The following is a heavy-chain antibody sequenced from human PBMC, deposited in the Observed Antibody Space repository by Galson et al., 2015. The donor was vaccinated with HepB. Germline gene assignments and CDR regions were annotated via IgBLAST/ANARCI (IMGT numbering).Heavy chain of an antibody. CDR3: ARDVKTGYDYYYYGMDV. D-gene: IGHD1-14*01. V-gene: IGHV4-59*01. CDR1: GGSISSYY. Sequence: SETLSLTCTVSGGSISSYYWSWIRQPPGKGLEWIGYIYYSGSTNYNPSLKSRVTISVDTSKNQFSLKLSSVTAADTAVYYCARDVKTGYDYYYYGMDVWGQGTTVTVSS. CDR2: IYYSGST. J-gene: IGHJ6*02.